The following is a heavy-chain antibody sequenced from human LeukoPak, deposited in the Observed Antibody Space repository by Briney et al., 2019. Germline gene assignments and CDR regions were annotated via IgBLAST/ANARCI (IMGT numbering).Heavy chain of an antibody. CDR3: AREGYYYDSSGHASCVDY. CDR2: INPNSGVT. J-gene: IGHJ4*02. D-gene: IGHD3-22*01. V-gene: IGHV1-2*02. Sequence: ASVKDSCKASGYTFTGYYMHWVRPAPGQGLEWMGWINPNSGVTNYAQKFRGRVTMSRDSSISTAYMVLSRLRADDTAVYYCAREGYYYDSSGHASCVDYCDEGTLVTVSS. CDR1: GYTFTGYY.